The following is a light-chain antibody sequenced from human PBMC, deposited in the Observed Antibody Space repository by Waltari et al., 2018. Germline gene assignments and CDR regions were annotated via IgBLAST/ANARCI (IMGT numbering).Light chain of an antibody. CDR1: QSVLASSNYKKY. V-gene: IGKV4-1*01. Sequence: DIVMTQSPASLAVSLGERDTINCKSSQSVLASSNYKKYLGWYPQEPGQPPKLLISWASTRESGFPARFSGSGSGSDFTLTISSLQAEDVAVYYCQQCYSSPYTFGQGTKLEI. CDR3: QQCYSSPYT. CDR2: WAS. J-gene: IGKJ2*01.